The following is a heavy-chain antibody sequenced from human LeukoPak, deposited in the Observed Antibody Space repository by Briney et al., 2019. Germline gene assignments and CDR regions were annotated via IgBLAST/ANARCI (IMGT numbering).Heavy chain of an antibody. CDR1: GYTFSSHS. V-gene: IGHV1-69*04. D-gene: IGHD2-15*01. J-gene: IGHJ4*02. Sequence: SVKVSCKTSGYTFSSHSMNWVRQAPGQGLEWMGRIIPILGIANYAQKFQGRVTITADKSTSTAYMELSSLRSEDTAVYYCARDIGGGSPFDYWGQGTLVTVSS. CDR2: IIPILGIA. CDR3: ARDIGGGSPFDY.